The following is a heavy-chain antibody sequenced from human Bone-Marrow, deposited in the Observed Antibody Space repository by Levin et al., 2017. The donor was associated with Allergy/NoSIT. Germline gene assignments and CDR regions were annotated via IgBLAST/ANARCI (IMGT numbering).Heavy chain of an antibody. CDR1: GGSISSYY. J-gene: IGHJ6*02. Sequence: SETLSLTCTVSGGSISSYYWSWIRQPPGKGLEWIGYIYYSGSTNYNPSLKSRVTISVDTSKNQFSLKLSSVTAADTAVYYCAGGEGYCSSTSCYAYYYYGMDVWGQGTTVTVSS. V-gene: IGHV4-59*01. CDR3: AGGEGYCSSTSCYAYYYYGMDV. D-gene: IGHD2-2*01. CDR2: IYYSGST.